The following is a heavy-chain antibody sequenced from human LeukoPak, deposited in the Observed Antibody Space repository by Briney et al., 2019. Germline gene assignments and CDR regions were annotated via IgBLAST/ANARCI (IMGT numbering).Heavy chain of an antibody. V-gene: IGHV3-48*03. CDR2: ISSSGSTI. D-gene: IGHD3-9*01. J-gene: IGHJ4*02. Sequence: GGSLRLSCAASGFIFSTYEMNWVRQAPGKGLDWISYISSSGSTIYYADSVKGRFTISRDNSKNTLYLQMNSLSADDTAVYYCKKKTAYDILTGYYHIWGQGTLVTVSS. CDR3: KKKTAYDILTGYYHI. CDR1: GFIFSTYE.